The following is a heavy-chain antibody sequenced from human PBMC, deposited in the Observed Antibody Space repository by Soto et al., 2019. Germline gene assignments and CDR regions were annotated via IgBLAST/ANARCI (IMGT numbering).Heavy chain of an antibody. CDR1: GYTFTNYY. Sequence: ASVKVSCKASGYTFTNYYMHWVRQAPGQGLEWMGIINPSGGSTSYAQKFQGRVTMTRDTSTSTVYMELSSLRSEDTAVYYCARGAHGGKGGGDDAFDIWGQGTMVTVSS. CDR2: INPSGGST. V-gene: IGHV1-46*03. D-gene: IGHD2-15*01. CDR3: ARGAHGGKGGGDDAFDI. J-gene: IGHJ3*02.